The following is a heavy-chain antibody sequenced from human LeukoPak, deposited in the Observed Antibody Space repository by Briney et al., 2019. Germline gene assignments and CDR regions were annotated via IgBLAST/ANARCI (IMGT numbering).Heavy chain of an antibody. J-gene: IGHJ4*02. V-gene: IGHV4-38-2*02. CDR1: GYSISSGYY. D-gene: IGHD3-10*01. Sequence: PSETLSLTCTVSGYSISSGYYWGWIRQPPGKGLEWIGSIYHSGSTYYNPSLKSRVTISVDTSKNQFSLKLSSVTAADTAVYYCARRRGYYFDYWGQGTLVTVSS. CDR2: IYHSGST. CDR3: ARRRGYYFDY.